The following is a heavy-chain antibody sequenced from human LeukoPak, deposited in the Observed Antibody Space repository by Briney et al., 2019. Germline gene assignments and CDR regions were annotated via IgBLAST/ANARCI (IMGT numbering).Heavy chain of an antibody. CDR2: IYSGGST. V-gene: IGHV3-53*01. J-gene: IGHJ4*02. D-gene: IGHD1-26*01. Sequence: GGSLSLSPAASGFTVSSNYMSWVRQAPGKGLEWVSVIYSGGSTYYADSVKGRFTISRDNSKNTLYLQMNSLRAEDTAVYYCARVGEGAVDSWGQGTLVTVSS. CDR3: ARVGEGAVDS. CDR1: GFTVSSNY.